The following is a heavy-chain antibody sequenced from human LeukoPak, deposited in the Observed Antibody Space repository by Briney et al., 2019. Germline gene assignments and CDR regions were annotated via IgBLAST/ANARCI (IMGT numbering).Heavy chain of an antibody. Sequence: SETLSLTCTVSGYSISTGYYWDWIRQPPGKGPEWIGTFYHGGSTYYNPSLKSRVTISVDTSKNQFSLKVSSVTAADTAVYYCARVKSVAGHFDYWGQGTLVTVSS. D-gene: IGHD6-19*01. CDR3: ARVKSVAGHFDY. V-gene: IGHV4-38-2*02. J-gene: IGHJ4*02. CDR2: FYHGGST. CDR1: GYSISTGYY.